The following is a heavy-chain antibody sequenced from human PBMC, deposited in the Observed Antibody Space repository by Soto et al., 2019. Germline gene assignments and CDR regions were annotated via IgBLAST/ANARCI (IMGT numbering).Heavy chain of an antibody. J-gene: IGHJ4*02. CDR3: ARDNVDTAMVLYVY. D-gene: IGHD5-18*01. Sequence: ASVKVSCKASGYTFTSYGISWVRQAPGQGLEWMGWISAYNGNTNYAQKLQGRVTMTTDTSTSTAYMELRSLRSDDTAVYYCARDNVDTAMVLYVYWGQGTLVTVSS. CDR2: ISAYNGNT. V-gene: IGHV1-18*01. CDR1: GYTFTSYG.